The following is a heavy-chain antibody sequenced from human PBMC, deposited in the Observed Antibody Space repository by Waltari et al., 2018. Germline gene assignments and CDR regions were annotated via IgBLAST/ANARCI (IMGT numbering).Heavy chain of an antibody. Sequence: QVRLVQSGAEVRKPGSSVRVSCEASGGSFGTYAITWVRQAPGQGLEWMAGIIPIYGTPNYAQKFQVRVTIAADASTRTAYMDRSSLRSDDTAVYYCAKRIVGGPFDVWGQGTVVTVSS. J-gene: IGHJ3*01. CDR3: AKRIVGGPFDV. V-gene: IGHV1-69*13. D-gene: IGHD1-26*01. CDR1: GGSFGTYA. CDR2: IIPIYGTP.